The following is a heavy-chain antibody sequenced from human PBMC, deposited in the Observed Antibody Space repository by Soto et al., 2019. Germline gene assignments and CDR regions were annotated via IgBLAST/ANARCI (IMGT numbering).Heavy chain of an antibody. CDR1: GGCIASGDYY. Sequence: PSETLSLTCSVSGGCIASGDYYWSWIRQSPGKGLEWIGYIYYSGSTYYNPSLKSRSTISIDTSKNHFFLDLDSVTATNTAVYYCARLYTGYEAFDYSGQGTLVTVS. J-gene: IGHJ4*02. CDR3: ARLYTGYEAFDY. CDR2: IYYSGST. D-gene: IGHD5-12*01. V-gene: IGHV4-30-4*01.